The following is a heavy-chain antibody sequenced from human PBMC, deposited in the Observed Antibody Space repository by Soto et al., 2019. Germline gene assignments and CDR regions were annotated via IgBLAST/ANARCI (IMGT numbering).Heavy chain of an antibody. Sequence: QVQLVQSGAAVKKPGASVKVSCKASGYTFTSFGISWVRQAPGQGLGWMGWISAYNGNTNYAQKLQGRVTMTTETSTSTAYMELRSLRSDDTAVYYCARVRSSWAWGTFDYWGQGTLVTVSS. D-gene: IGHD6-13*01. CDR3: ARVRSSWAWGTFDY. CDR2: ISAYNGNT. CDR1: GYTFTSFG. V-gene: IGHV1-18*01. J-gene: IGHJ4*02.